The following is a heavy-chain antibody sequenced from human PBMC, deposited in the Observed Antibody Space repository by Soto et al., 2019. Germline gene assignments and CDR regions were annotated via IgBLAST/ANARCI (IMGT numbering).Heavy chain of an antibody. CDR1: GYSFTSYW. CDR3: ARHGSSSWYKYFDY. J-gene: IGHJ4*02. CDR2: IDPSDSYT. V-gene: IGHV5-10-1*01. Sequence: PGESLKISCKGSGYSFTSYWISWVRQMPGKGLEWMGRIDPSDSYTNYSPSFQGHVTISADKSTSTAYLQWSSLKASDTAMYYCARHGSSSWYKYFDYWGQGTLVTVSS. D-gene: IGHD6-13*01.